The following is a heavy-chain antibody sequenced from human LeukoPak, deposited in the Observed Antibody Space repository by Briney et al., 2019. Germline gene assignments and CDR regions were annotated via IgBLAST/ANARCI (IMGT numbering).Heavy chain of an antibody. Sequence: GSLRLSCAASGFTFSSYSMNWVRQPPGKGLEWIAYIHYTGSINYNPSLKSRVTISMDTSKSQFSLHVNSVTAADTAVYYCAKYGGSPANYFDYWGRGTLVTVSS. CDR2: IHYTGSI. V-gene: IGHV4-59*08. CDR3: AKYGGSPANYFDY. CDR1: GFTFSSYS. J-gene: IGHJ4*02. D-gene: IGHD1-26*01.